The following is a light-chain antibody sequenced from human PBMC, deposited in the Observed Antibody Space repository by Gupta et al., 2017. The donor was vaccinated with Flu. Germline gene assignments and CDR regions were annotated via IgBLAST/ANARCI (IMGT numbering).Light chain of an antibody. J-gene: IGKJ2*01. CDR2: DAS. V-gene: IGKV1-33*01. CDR1: QDINIY. CDR3: QQYNSLPYT. Sequence: DIQVTQFPSSLSASVGDKVTITCQASQDINIYLDWYQHRPGKPPQLLIFDASSLGGGVPSRFSGSGSGTNFSFSISSLQPEDFATYYCQQYNSLPYTFGQGTKLEI.